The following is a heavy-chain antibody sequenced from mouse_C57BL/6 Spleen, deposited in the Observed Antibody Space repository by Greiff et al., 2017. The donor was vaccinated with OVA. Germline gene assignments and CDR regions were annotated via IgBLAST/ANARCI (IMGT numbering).Heavy chain of an antibody. V-gene: IGHV1-80*01. CDR2: IYPGDGDT. CDR1: GYAFSSYW. D-gene: IGHD1-1*01. Sequence: QVQLQQSGAELVKPGASVKISCKASGYAFSSYWMNWVKQRPGKGLEWIGQIYPGDGDTNYNGKFKGKATLTADKSSSTAYMQLSSLTSEDSAVYFCARDYYGSSYYFDYWGKGTTLTVSS. CDR3: ARDYYGSSYYFDY. J-gene: IGHJ2*01.